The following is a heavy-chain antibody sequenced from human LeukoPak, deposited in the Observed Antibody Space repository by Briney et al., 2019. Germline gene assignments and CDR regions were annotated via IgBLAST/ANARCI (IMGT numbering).Heavy chain of an antibody. CDR2: ISASSGTI. Sequence: PGGSLRLSCATSGFTFSSSIVNWVRQAPGKGLEWIAYISASSGTIYYADSVKGRFTISRDNAQNSLYLQMNSLRAEDTAVYYCARDPKPDDWGQGTLVTVSS. CDR1: GFTFSSSI. CDR3: ARDPKPDD. V-gene: IGHV3-48*04. D-gene: IGHD1-14*01. J-gene: IGHJ4*02.